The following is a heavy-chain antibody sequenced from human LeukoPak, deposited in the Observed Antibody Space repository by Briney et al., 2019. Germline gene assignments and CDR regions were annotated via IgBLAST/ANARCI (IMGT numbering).Heavy chain of an antibody. CDR2: IIPIFGTA. CDR3: ARVRHSSSWEYYFDY. J-gene: IGHJ4*02. CDR1: GGTFSSYA. Sequence: SVKVSCKASGGTFSSYAISWVRQAPGQGLEWMGGIIPIFGTANYAQKFQGRVTITADESTSTAYMELSSLRSEDTAVYYCARVRHSSSWEYYFDYWGQGTLVTVSS. V-gene: IGHV1-69*13. D-gene: IGHD6-13*01.